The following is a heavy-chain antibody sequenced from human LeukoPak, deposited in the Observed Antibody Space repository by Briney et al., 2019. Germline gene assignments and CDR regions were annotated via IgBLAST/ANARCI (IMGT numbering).Heavy chain of an antibody. Sequence: GGSLRLSCAASGFTVSSNYMSWVRQAPGKGLEGVSVIYSGGSTYYADSVKGRFTISRDNSKNTLYLQMNSLTAEDTAVYYCARDGYSYGYFDYWGQGTLVTVSS. J-gene: IGHJ4*02. V-gene: IGHV3-66*02. CDR3: ARDGYSYGYFDY. D-gene: IGHD5-18*01. CDR2: IYSGGST. CDR1: GFTVSSNY.